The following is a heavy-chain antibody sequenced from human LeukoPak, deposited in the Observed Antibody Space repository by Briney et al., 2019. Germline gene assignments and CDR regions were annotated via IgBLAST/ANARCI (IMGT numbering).Heavy chain of an antibody. D-gene: IGHD3-10*01. Sequence: GASVKVSCKASGYTFTSYGISWVRQAPGQGLEWVGWISAYNGNTNYAQNLQGRVTMTTDTSTSTAHMDLRSLRSDDTAVYYCARENMVRAGIYMDVWGKGTTVTISS. V-gene: IGHV1-18*01. CDR3: ARENMVRAGIYMDV. J-gene: IGHJ6*03. CDR1: GYTFTSYG. CDR2: ISAYNGNT.